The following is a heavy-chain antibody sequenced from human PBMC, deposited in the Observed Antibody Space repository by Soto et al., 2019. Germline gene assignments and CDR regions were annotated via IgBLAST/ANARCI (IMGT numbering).Heavy chain of an antibody. Sequence: SETLSLTCAVYGGSFSGYYWSWIRQPPGKGLEWIGEINHSGSTNYNPSLKSRVTISVDTSKNQFSLKLSSVTAADTAVYYCARGTDLVAQIQGRYYYYYYGVDVWGQGTKVTVSS. V-gene: IGHV4-34*01. CDR2: INHSGST. D-gene: IGHD5-12*01. CDR1: GGSFSGYY. J-gene: IGHJ6*02. CDR3: ARGTDLVAQIQGRYYYYYYGVDV.